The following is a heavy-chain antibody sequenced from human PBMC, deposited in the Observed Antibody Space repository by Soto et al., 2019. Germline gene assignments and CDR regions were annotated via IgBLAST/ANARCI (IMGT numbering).Heavy chain of an antibody. J-gene: IGHJ4*02. CDR3: ARESGENWSYEAY. CDR2: IYRTGST. D-gene: IGHD1-7*01. V-gene: IGHV4-4*02. CDR1: GGSFTSNNW. Sequence: SETLSLTCAVSGGSFTSNNWWTWVRQPPGQGLEWIGEIYRTGSTNYNPSLKSRVTISXXXXXXQXSXKXXXLTAXDTAVYYCARESGENWSYEAYWGQGTQVTVSS.